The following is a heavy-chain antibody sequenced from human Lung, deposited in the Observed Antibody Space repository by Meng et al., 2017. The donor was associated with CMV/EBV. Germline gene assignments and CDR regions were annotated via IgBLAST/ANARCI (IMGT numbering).Heavy chain of an antibody. CDR2: IAPIFGTI. D-gene: IGHD3/OR15-3a*01. CDR3: AGDWDWRHNY. V-gene: IGHV1-69*08. J-gene: IGHJ1*01. Sequence: QVQLVQSGDEVKKPGSSVKVSCKTSVDIISRQTVSWVRQAPGQGLEWMGKIAPIFGTIKYAEKFQGRVTITADHPTSTVYMELIGLGSQDTAVYRWAGDWDWRHNYWGRGTLVTVSS. CDR1: VDIISRQT.